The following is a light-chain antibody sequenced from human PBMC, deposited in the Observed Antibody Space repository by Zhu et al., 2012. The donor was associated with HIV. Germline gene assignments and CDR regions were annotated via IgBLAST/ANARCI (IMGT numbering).Light chain of an antibody. CDR3: QQYDTSPMT. J-gene: IGKJ1*01. CDR2: GPF. Sequence: EIVMTQSPGTLSLSPGGRATLSCRASQSIGSRFLAWYQQKPGQALRLLIYGPFNRATGVPDRFSGSGSGTDFTLTITRLEPEDFAVYFCQQYDTSPMTFGQGTKVEMK. CDR1: QSIGSRF. V-gene: IGKV3-20*01.